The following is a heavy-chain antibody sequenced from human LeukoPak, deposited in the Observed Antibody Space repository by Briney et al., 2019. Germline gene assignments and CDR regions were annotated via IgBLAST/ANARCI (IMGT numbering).Heavy chain of an antibody. CDR1: GFSISTAYY. CDR2: IYRSGFT. J-gene: IGHJ4*02. Sequence: PSETLSLTCTVSGFSISTAYYWGWIRQPPEKRLEWIGSIYRSGFTYYNPSLESRLTISMAATKNQFSLNLTSVTAADTAIYYCAKVRVGGDYFDYWGQGIRVTVSS. V-gene: IGHV4-38-2*02. CDR3: AKVRVGGDYFDY. D-gene: IGHD1-26*01.